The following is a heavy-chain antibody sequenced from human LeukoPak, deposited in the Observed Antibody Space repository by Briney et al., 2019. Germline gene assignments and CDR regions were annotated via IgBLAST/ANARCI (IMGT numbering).Heavy chain of an antibody. CDR1: GFTFNNYG. J-gene: IGHJ4*02. V-gene: IGHV3-30*02. CDR3: AKGEGVVPAAILPTFDY. Sequence: GGSLRLSCAASGFTFNNYGMHWVRQAPGKGLGWVTLIQPDGNDKYYADSVKGRFTVSRDNSKNTLYLQLNSLRAEDTAVYYCAKGEGVVPAAILPTFDYWGQGTLVTVSS. CDR2: IQPDGNDK. D-gene: IGHD2-2*01.